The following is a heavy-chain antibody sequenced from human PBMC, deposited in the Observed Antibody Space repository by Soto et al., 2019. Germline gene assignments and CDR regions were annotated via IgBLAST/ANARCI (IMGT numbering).Heavy chain of an antibody. V-gene: IGHV1-8*01. CDR3: ARGRSSYGDYINWYFDL. CDR1: GYTFTNYD. CDR2: MNPNSGHT. J-gene: IGHJ2*01. D-gene: IGHD4-17*01. Sequence: QVQLVQSGAEVKKPGASVKVSCKASGYTFTNYDINWVRQATGQGLEWVGWMNPNSGHTGFAQKFQGRVTTTRDTSISTAYMELSSLSSEDTAVYYCARGRSSYGDYINWYFDLWGRGTLVTVSS.